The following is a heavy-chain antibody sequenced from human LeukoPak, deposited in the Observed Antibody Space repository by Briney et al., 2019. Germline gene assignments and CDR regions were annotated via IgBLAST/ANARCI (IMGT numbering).Heavy chain of an antibody. CDR2: ISYDGSNK. J-gene: IGHJ6*03. Sequence: PGGSLRLSCAASGFTFSSYAMHWVRQAPGKGLEWVAVISYDGSNKYYADSVKGRFTISRDNSKNTLYLQMNSLRAEDTAVYYCAKTAREVVVPAAIRSGYYYYYMDVWGKGTTVTISS. V-gene: IGHV3-30*04. D-gene: IGHD2-2*02. CDR3: AKTAREVVVPAAIRSGYYYYYMDV. CDR1: GFTFSSYA.